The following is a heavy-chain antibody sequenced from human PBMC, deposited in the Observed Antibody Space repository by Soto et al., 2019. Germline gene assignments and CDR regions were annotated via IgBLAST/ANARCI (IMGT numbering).Heavy chain of an antibody. Sequence: GASVKVSCKASGYTFTGYYMHWVRQAPGQGLEWMGWINPNSGGTNYAQKFQGWVTMTRDTSISTAYMELSRLRSDDTAVYYCARDLYRGRGERQQLDYYYYGMDVWGQGTTVTVSS. V-gene: IGHV1-2*04. CDR3: ARDLYRGRGERQQLDYYYYGMDV. CDR1: GYTFTGYY. J-gene: IGHJ6*02. CDR2: INPNSGGT. D-gene: IGHD6-13*01.